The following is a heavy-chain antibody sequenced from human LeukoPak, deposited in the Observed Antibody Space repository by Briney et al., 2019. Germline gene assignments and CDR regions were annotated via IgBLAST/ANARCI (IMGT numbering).Heavy chain of an antibody. D-gene: IGHD3-22*01. V-gene: IGHV4-39*01. CDR3: SSHYYYDSSGFES. CDR2: IYDSGTT. J-gene: IGHJ4*02. Sequence: SETLSLTCGVSGASITSDDYYWGWLRQPPGKGLEWIGSIYDSGTTYYNPSLKSRLSISIDKSKNQFSLKLNSVTAADTAVYYCSSHYYYDSSGFESWGQGTLVTVSS. CDR1: GASITSDDYY.